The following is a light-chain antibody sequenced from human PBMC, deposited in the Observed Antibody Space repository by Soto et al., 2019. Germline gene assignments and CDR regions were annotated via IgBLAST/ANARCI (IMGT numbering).Light chain of an antibody. V-gene: IGKV3-20*01. Sequence: EVVLTQSPGTQSLSPGERATLSGRDSQSVSNNYLAWYQQKPGQSPKLLIFGSSDRATGIPDRFSGSGSGTDFTLTISSLEPEDFAVYYCQQYGSSPPYTFGQGTKLEIK. CDR1: QSVSNNY. CDR3: QQYGSSPPYT. J-gene: IGKJ2*01. CDR2: GSS.